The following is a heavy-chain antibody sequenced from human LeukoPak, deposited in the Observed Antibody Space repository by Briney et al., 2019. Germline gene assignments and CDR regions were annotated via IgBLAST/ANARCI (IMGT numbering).Heavy chain of an antibody. CDR3: ARDAVVVVPAKGNWFDP. J-gene: IGHJ5*02. CDR2: IYYSGST. Sequence: SETLSLTCTVSGGSISSSSYYWGWIRQPPGKGLEWIGSIYYSGSTYYNPSLKSRVTISVDTSKNQFSLKLSSVTAADTAVYYCARDAVVVVPAKGNWFDPWGQGTLVTVSS. V-gene: IGHV4-39*07. D-gene: IGHD2-2*01. CDR1: GGSISSSSYY.